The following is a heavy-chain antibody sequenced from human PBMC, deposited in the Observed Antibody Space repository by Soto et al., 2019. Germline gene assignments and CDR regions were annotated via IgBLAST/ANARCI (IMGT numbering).Heavy chain of an antibody. Sequence: QVQLVESGGGVVQPGRSLRLSCAASGLTFSSYGMHWVRQAPGKGLEWVAVIWSAGSNKYYADSVKGRFTISRDNSKNALYLQMNSLRVEDTAVYYCASAAGAYDNWGQGTLVTVSS. CDR2: IWSAGSNK. CDR1: GLTFSSYG. CDR3: ASAAGAYDN. J-gene: IGHJ4*02. D-gene: IGHD1-26*01. V-gene: IGHV3-33*01.